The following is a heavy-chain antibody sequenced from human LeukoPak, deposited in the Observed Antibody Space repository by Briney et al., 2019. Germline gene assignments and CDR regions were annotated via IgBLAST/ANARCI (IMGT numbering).Heavy chain of an antibody. Sequence: VKVSCKASGGTFSSYAISWVRQATGQGLEWMGGIIPIFGTANYAQKFQGRVTITTDESTSTAYMELSSLRSEDTAVYYCAKDRRVYTPFERPTFDYWGQGTLVTVSS. D-gene: IGHD3-16*01. CDR2: IIPIFGTA. CDR1: GGTFSSYA. J-gene: IGHJ4*02. CDR3: AKDRRVYTPFERPTFDY. V-gene: IGHV1-69*05.